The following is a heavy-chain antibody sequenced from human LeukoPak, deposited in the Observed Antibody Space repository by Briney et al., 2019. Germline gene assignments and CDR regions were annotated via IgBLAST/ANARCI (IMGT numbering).Heavy chain of an antibody. CDR1: GGTFSSYA. Sequence: GASVKVSCKASGGTFSSYAISWVRQAPGQGLEWMGGIIPIFGTANYAQKFQGRVTITADKSTSTAYMELSSLRSEDTAVYYCATTQFGELTQQYYYYYYYMDVWGKGTTVTVSS. D-gene: IGHD3-10*01. CDR3: ATTQFGELTQQYYYYYYYMDV. V-gene: IGHV1-69*06. J-gene: IGHJ6*03. CDR2: IIPIFGTA.